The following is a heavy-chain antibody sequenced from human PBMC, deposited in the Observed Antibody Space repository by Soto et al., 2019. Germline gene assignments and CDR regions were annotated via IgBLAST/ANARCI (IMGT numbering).Heavy chain of an antibody. D-gene: IGHD5-12*01. V-gene: IGHV3-30*18. Sequence: QVQLVESGGGVVXPXXSXXXSCAASGFXFSSYGMHWVRQAPGKGLEXVAVISYDGSNKYYADSVKGRFTISRDNSKNTLYLQMNSLRAEDTAVYYCAKELGRDGYNLGFRGFDPWGQGTLVTVSS. CDR3: AKELGRDGYNLGFRGFDP. CDR2: ISYDGSNK. CDR1: GFXFSSYG. J-gene: IGHJ5*02.